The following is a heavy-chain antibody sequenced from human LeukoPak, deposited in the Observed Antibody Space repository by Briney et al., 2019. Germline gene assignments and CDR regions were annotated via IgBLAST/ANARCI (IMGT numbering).Heavy chain of an antibody. V-gene: IGHV3-53*01. CDR2: IYSGGST. CDR3: ASAGGDYGDYEGLGLSY. J-gene: IGHJ4*02. CDR1: GFTVSSNY. D-gene: IGHD4-17*01. Sequence: GGSLRLSCAASGFTVSSNYMSWVRQAPGKGLEWVSVIYSGGSTYYADSVKGRFTISRDNSKNTLYLQMTSLRAEDTAVYYCASAGGDYGDYEGLGLSYWGQGTLVTVSS.